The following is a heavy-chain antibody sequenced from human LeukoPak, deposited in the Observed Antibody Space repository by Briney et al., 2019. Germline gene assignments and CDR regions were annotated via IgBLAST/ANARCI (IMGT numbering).Heavy chain of an antibody. Sequence: SETLSLTCTVSGGSISSSSYYLGWIRQPPGKGLEWIGSIYYSGSTYYNPSLKSRVTISVDTSKNQFSLKLSSVPAADTAVYYCARSSAAYYYYMDVWGKGTTVTISS. J-gene: IGHJ6*03. CDR3: ARSSAAYYYYMDV. D-gene: IGHD6-19*01. CDR1: GGSISSSSYY. CDR2: IYYSGST. V-gene: IGHV4-39*01.